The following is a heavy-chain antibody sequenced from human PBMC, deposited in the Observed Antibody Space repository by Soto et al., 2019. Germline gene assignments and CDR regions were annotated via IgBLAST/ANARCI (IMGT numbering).Heavy chain of an antibody. V-gene: IGHV4-31*03. CDR2: IYYSGST. J-gene: IGHJ4*02. D-gene: IGHD5-12*01. CDR3: ARNGYSGPTSGLGPFDY. Sequence: SETLSLTCTVSGGSISSGGYYWSWIRQHPGKGLEWIGYIYYSGSTYYNPSLKSRVTISVDTSKNQFSLKLSSVTAADTAVYYCARNGYSGPTSGLGPFDYWGQGTLVTVSS. CDR1: GGSISSGGYY.